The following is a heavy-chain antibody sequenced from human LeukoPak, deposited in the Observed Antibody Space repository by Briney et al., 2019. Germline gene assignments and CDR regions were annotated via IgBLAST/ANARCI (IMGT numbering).Heavy chain of an antibody. Sequence: PTLWKTTQTQTLAWSVSGFALTTGRVPEGDLRQPPGKALEGLAIIYWNDATRSSPSLRNRPTITKAPSKNQVVLAMTDMDPVETATYSCPHDYDYRMHVWGHGTPVTVSS. CDR2: IYWNDAT. V-gene: IGHV2-5*01. D-gene: IGHD3-3*01. CDR1: GFALTTGRVP. J-gene: IGHJ6*02. CDR3: PHDYDYRMHV.